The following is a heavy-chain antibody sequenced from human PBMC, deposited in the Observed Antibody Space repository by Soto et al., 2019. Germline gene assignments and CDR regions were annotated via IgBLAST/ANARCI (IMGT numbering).Heavy chain of an antibody. CDR2: IYYSGST. CDR3: ARDSANMITCGGVIANDAFDI. Sequence: QVQLQESGPGLVKPSQTLSLTCTVSGGSISSGGYYWSWIRQHPGKGLEWIGYIYYSGSTYYNPSLQRRVTISVETSKHQFSLKLSSVTAADTAVYYCARDSANMITCGGVIANDAFDIWGQGTMVTVSS. J-gene: IGHJ3*02. CDR1: GGSISSGGYY. V-gene: IGHV4-31*03. D-gene: IGHD3-16*02.